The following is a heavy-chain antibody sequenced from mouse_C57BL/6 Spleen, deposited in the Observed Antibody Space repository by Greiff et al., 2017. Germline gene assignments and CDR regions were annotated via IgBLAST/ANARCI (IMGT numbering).Heavy chain of an antibody. Sequence: VQLQQPGAELVMPGASVKLSCKASGYTFTSYWMPWVKQRPGQGLEWIGEIYPSDSYTNYNQKFKGKSTLTVDKSSSTAYMQLSSLTTEDSAVYYCARFGNGGYWGQGTTLTVSS. CDR2: IYPSDSYT. CDR1: GYTFTSYW. D-gene: IGHD2-1*01. CDR3: ARFGNGGY. J-gene: IGHJ2*01. V-gene: IGHV1-69*01.